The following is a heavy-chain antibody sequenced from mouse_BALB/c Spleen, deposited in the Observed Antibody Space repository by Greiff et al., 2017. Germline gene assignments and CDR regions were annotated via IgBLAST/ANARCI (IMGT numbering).Heavy chain of an antibody. V-gene: IGHV1-5*01. CDR3: TRYDYDYDWFAY. Sequence: EVQLQQSGTVLARPGASVKMSCKASGYTFTSYWMHWVKQRPGQGLEWIGAIYPGNSDTSYNQKFKGKAKLTAVTSTSTAYMELSSLTNEDSAVYYCTRYDYDYDWFAYWGQGTLVTVSA. CDR2: IYPGNSDT. D-gene: IGHD2-4*01. CDR1: GYTFTSYW. J-gene: IGHJ3*01.